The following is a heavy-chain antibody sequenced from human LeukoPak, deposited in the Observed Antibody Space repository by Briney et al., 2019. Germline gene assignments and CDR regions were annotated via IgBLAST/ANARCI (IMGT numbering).Heavy chain of an antibody. CDR2: IYYSGST. Sequence: SETLSLTCTVSGGSISSSSYYWGWIRQPPGKGLEWIGSIYYSGSTYYNPSLKSRVTISVDTSKNQFSLKLSSVTAADTAVYYCARARLSFTRGIGAHYFDSWGQGTLDTVSS. V-gene: IGHV4-39*01. CDR3: ARARLSFTRGIGAHYFDS. J-gene: IGHJ4*02. CDR1: GGSISSSSYY. D-gene: IGHD2-15*01.